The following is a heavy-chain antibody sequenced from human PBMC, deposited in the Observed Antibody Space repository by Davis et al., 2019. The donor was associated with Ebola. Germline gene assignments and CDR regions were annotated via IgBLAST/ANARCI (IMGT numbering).Heavy chain of an antibody. Sequence: GESLKISCAASGFTVSSNYMSWVRQAPGKGLEWVSVIYSGGSTYYADSVKGRFTISRDNAKNSLYLQMNSLRAEDTAVYYCARGPRDIVATIRSPDYWGQGTLVTVSS. CDR2: IYSGGST. CDR3: ARGPRDIVATIRSPDY. J-gene: IGHJ4*02. V-gene: IGHV3-53*01. CDR1: GFTVSSNY. D-gene: IGHD5-12*01.